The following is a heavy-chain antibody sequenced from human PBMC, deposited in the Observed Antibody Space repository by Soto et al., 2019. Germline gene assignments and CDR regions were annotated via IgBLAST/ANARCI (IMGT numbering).Heavy chain of an antibody. V-gene: IGHV1-2*04. CDR1: GYTFTGYY. J-gene: IGHJ4*02. D-gene: IGHD3-3*01. CDR3: AKARAQYYDFWSGYPVDY. CDR2: INPNSGGT. Sequence: ASVKVSCKASGYTFTGYYMHWVRQAPGQGLEWMGWINPNSGGTNYAQKFQGWFTMTRDTSISTAYMELSRLRSDDTAVYYCAKARAQYYDFWSGYPVDYWGQGTLVTVSS.